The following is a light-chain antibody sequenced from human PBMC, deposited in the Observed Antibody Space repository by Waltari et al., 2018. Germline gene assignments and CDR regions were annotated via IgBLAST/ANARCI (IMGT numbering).Light chain of an antibody. CDR1: QSISSN. Sequence: DIQMTQSPSSLSASVGDRVTITCRASQSISSNLNWYQQKPGKAHKLLIYAASSLQGGVPSRFSGSGSGTDFTLTISSLQPEDFATYYCQKSYNIPGTFGPGTKVDIK. CDR2: AAS. CDR3: QKSYNIPGT. V-gene: IGKV1-39*01. J-gene: IGKJ3*01.